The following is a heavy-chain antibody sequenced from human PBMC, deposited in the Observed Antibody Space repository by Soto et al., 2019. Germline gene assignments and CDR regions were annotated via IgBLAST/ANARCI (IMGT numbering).Heavy chain of an antibody. CDR2: IYYSGST. J-gene: IGHJ5*01. Sequence: SETLSLTCTVSGGSVSSGSYYWSWIRQPPGKGLEWIGYIYYSGSTNYNPSLKSRVTISVDTSKNQFSLNVTSVTAADTAVYFCARGRYCLTGRCFPNWFDSWGQGTLVTVSS. V-gene: IGHV4-61*01. D-gene: IGHD2-15*01. CDR1: GGSVSSGSYY. CDR3: ARGRYCLTGRCFPNWFDS.